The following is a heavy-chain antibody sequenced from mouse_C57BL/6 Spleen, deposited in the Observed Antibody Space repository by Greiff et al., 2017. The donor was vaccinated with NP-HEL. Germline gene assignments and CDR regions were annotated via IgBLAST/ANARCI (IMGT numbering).Heavy chain of an antibody. CDR1: GYSFTDYN. D-gene: IGHD1-1*01. J-gene: IGHJ4*01. V-gene: IGHV1-39*01. Sequence: VHVKQSGPELVKPGASVKISCKASGYSFTDYNMNWVKQSNGKSLEWIGVINPNYGTTSYNQKFKGKATLTVDQSSSTAYMQLNSLTSEDSAVYYCAKNYYGSRDYAMDYWGQGTSVTVSS. CDR2: INPNYGTT. CDR3: AKNYYGSRDYAMDY.